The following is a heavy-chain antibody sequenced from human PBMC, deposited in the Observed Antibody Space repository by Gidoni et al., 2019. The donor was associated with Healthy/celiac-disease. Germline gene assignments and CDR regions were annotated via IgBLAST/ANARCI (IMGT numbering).Heavy chain of an antibody. V-gene: IGHV3-49*04. CDR3: TRDAAVAEDY. J-gene: IGHJ4*02. D-gene: IGHD6-19*01. CDR1: GFTFGDYA. CDR2: IRSKAYGGTT. Sequence: EVQLVESGGGLVQPGRSLRLSCKASGFTFGDYAMSWVRQAPGKGLEWVGFIRSKAYGGTTEYAASVKGRFTISRDDSKSIAYLQMNSLKTEDTAVYYCTRDAAVAEDYWGQGTLVTVSS.